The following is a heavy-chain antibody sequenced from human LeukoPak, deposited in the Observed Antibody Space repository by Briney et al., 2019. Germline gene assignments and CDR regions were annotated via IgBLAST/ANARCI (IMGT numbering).Heavy chain of an antibody. D-gene: IGHD2-2*01. CDR1: GYTFTSYG. Sequence: ASVKVSCKASGYTFTSYGISWVRQAPGQGLEWMGWISAYNGNTNYAQKLQGRVTMTTDTSTSTAYMELRSLRSDDTAVYYCARDIVVVPAAYNWSDPWGQGTLVTVSS. V-gene: IGHV1-18*04. CDR3: ARDIVVVPAAYNWSDP. CDR2: ISAYNGNT. J-gene: IGHJ5*02.